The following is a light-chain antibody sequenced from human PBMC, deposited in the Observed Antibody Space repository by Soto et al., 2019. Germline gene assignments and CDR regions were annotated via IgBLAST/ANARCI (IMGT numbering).Light chain of an antibody. J-gene: IGKJ1*01. CDR1: QSVLYSSNNKNY. V-gene: IGKV4-1*01. CDR3: QKYYSNPRA. CDR2: WAS. Sequence: DIVMTQSPDSLPVSLGERATINCKSSQSVLYSSNNKNYLAWYQQKPGQPPKLLIYWASTRESGVPDRFSGSGSGTDLNLTIGSLQAQDVAVYYCQKYYSNPRAFGQGTKVDIK.